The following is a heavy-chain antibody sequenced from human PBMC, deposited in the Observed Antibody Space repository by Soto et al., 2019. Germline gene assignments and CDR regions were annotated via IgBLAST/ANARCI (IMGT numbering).Heavy chain of an antibody. CDR2: INPNSGGT. CDR1: GYTFLHYY. CDR3: ARGALVYGIYYYYGMDA. J-gene: IGHJ6*02. V-gene: IGHV1-2*04. Sequence: GXSVNVSYQASGYTFLHYYMLWVRQAPGQGLEWMGWINPNSGGTNYAQKFQGWVTMTRDTSISTAYMELSRPRSDDTAVYYCARGALVYGIYYYYGMDAWGQGTTVTVSS. D-gene: IGHD2-2*02.